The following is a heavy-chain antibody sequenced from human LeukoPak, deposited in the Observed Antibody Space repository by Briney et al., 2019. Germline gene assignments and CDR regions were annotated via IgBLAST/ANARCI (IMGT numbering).Heavy chain of an antibody. V-gene: IGHV1-18*01. D-gene: IGHD3-22*01. Sequence: ASVKVSCKASGYTFTSYGISWVRQAPGQGLEWMGWISAYNGNTNYAQKLQGRVTMTTDTSTSTAYMELRSLRSDDTAVYYCARDVAAPYYDGSGLDYWGQGTLVTVSS. CDR1: GYTFTSYG. CDR2: ISAYNGNT. J-gene: IGHJ4*02. CDR3: ARDVAAPYYDGSGLDY.